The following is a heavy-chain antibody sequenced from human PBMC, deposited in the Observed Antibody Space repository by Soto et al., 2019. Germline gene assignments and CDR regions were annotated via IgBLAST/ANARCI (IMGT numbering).Heavy chain of an antibody. CDR1: GYTFTGYY. Sequence: GASVKVSCKASGYTFTGYYMHWVRQAPGQGLEWMGWINPNSGGTNYAQKFQGWVTMTRDTSISTAYMELSRLRSDDTAVYYCARDAGATTSYYYYYYGMDVWGQGTTVTVSS. V-gene: IGHV1-2*04. J-gene: IGHJ6*02. CDR3: ARDAGATTSYYYYYYGMDV. CDR2: INPNSGGT. D-gene: IGHD1-26*01.